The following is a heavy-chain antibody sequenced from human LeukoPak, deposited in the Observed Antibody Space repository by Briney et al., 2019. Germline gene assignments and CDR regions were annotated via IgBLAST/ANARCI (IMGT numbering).Heavy chain of an antibody. J-gene: IGHJ5*02. CDR1: GGSISSYY. Sequence: SETLSLTCTVSGGSISSYYWSWIRQPPGKGLEWIGYIYYSGNIKYNPSLKSRVTISVDTSKNQFSLKLTSVTAADTAVYYCARHLGYCSTTSCYPEFDPWGQGTLVTVSS. D-gene: IGHD2-2*03. V-gene: IGHV4-59*08. CDR3: ARHLGYCSTTSCYPEFDP. CDR2: IYYSGNI.